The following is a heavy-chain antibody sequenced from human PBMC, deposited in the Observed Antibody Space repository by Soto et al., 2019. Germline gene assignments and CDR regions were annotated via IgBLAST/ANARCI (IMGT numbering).Heavy chain of an antibody. D-gene: IGHD1-20*01. J-gene: IGHJ4*02. CDR1: GYTFTSYG. CDR3: ARDAAIGMNDY. Sequence: QVQLVQSGAEVKKPGASVKVSCKASGYTFTSYGISWVRQAPGQGLEWMGWINAYNGNTKNAHNLQGRVTMTTDTSTSTAYMELRSLRSDDTAVYYCARDAAIGMNDYWGQGTLVTVSS. V-gene: IGHV1-18*01. CDR2: INAYNGNT.